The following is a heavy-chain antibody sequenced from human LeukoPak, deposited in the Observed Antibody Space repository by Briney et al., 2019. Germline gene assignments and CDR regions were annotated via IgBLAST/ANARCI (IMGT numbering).Heavy chain of an antibody. CDR1: GYTFTSYG. CDR3: TKLSYSGSRGFDP. Sequence: ASVKVSCKASGYTFTSYGISWVRQAPGQGLEWVGWISAYNGNTNYAQKLQGRVTMTTDTSTSTAYMELRSLRSDDTAVYYCTKLSYSGSRGFDPWGQGTLVTVSS. D-gene: IGHD2-21*01. CDR2: ISAYNGNT. V-gene: IGHV1-18*01. J-gene: IGHJ5*02.